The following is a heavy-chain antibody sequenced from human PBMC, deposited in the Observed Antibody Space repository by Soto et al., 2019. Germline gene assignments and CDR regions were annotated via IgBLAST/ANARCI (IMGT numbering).Heavy chain of an antibody. D-gene: IGHD3-10*01. CDR1: GFTFSSYA. CDR3: AKPRTGDNWFDP. Sequence: EVQLLESGGGLVQPGGSLRLSCAASGFTFSSYAMSWVRQAPGKGLEWVSAISGSGGSTYYADSVKGRFTISRDNSKSTLSLQMNSLRAEDTAVYYCAKPRTGDNWFDPWGQGTLVTVSS. V-gene: IGHV3-23*01. J-gene: IGHJ5*02. CDR2: ISGSGGST.